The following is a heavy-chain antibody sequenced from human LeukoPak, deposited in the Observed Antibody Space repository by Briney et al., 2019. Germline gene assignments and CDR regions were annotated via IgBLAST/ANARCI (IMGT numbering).Heavy chain of an antibody. V-gene: IGHV3-23*01. CDR3: AKAMVRGVIGY. J-gene: IGHJ4*02. Sequence: PGGSLRLSCAVSGITLSNYGMSWVRQAPGKGLEWVPAISGSGGSTYYADSVKGRFTISRDNSKNTLYLQMNSLRAEDTAVYYCAKAMVRGVIGYWGQGTLVTVSS. CDR1: GITLSNYG. D-gene: IGHD3-10*01. CDR2: ISGSGGST.